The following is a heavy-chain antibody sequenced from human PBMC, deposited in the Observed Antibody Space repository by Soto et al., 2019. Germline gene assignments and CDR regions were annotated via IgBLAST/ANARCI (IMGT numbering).Heavy chain of an antibody. J-gene: IGHJ6*03. CDR3: AGAGEFGGWHYYYYYMDV. CDR2: INHSGST. V-gene: IGHV4-39*07. D-gene: IGHD3-16*01. CDR1: YGYISSSNFH. Sequence: PSETLSLTCTVTYGYISSSNFHWAWVRPPPGGGLEWIGEINHSGSTNYNPSLKSRVTISVDTSKNQFSLKLSSVTAADTAVYYCAGAGEFGGWHYYYYYMDVWGKGTTVTVSS.